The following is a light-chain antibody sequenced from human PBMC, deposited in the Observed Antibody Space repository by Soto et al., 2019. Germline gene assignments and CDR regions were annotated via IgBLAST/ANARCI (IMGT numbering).Light chain of an antibody. CDR1: SSDVGGYNY. CDR3: SSYTSSGTRV. J-gene: IGLJ3*02. CDR2: EVS. V-gene: IGLV2-14*01. Sequence: QSVLTQPASVSGSPGQSITISCTGTSSDVGGYNYVSWYQQYPGRAPKLMIYEVSNRPSGVSNRFSGYKSGNTASLTISGLQSEDEADYYCSSYTSSGTRVFGGGTKVTVL.